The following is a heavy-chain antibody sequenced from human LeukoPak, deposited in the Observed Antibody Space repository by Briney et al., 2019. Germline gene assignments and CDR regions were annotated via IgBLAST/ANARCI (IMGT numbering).Heavy chain of an antibody. CDR1: GYTFTSYG. J-gene: IGHJ4*02. Sequence: ASVKVSCKASGYTFTSYGISWVRQAPGQGLEWMGWISAYNGNTNYAQKLQGRITMTEDTSTDTAYMELSSLRSEDTAVYYCATLTYYYDSSGYYAYYFDYWGQGTLVTVSS. CDR3: ATLTYYYDSSGYYAYYFDY. CDR2: ISAYNGNT. V-gene: IGHV1-18*01. D-gene: IGHD3-22*01.